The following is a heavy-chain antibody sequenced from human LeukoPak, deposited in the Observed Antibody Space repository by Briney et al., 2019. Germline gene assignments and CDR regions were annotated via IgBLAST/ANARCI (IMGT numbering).Heavy chain of an antibody. Sequence: SETLSLTCAVYGESFSGYYWSWIRQPPGKGLEWIGEINHSGSTNYNPSLKSRVTISVDTSKNQFSLKLSSVTAADTAVYYCARDGGSGWFDPWGQGTLVTASS. CDR1: GESFSGYY. CDR2: INHSGST. CDR3: ARDGGSGWFDP. V-gene: IGHV4-34*01. J-gene: IGHJ5*02.